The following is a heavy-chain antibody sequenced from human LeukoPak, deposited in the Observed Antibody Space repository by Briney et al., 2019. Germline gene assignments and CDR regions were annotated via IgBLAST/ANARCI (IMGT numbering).Heavy chain of an antibody. CDR1: VGSISSNY. CDR3: ARENSGSYREFDY. D-gene: IGHD1-26*01. CDR2: IYTSGST. V-gene: IGHV4-4*07. Sequence: PSETLSLTCTVSVGSISSNYWSWIRQPAGKGLEGIGRIYTSGSTNYNASLKSRVSMSVDTSKNQFSLKLSSVTAADTAVFYCARENSGSYREFDYWGQGTLVTVSS. J-gene: IGHJ4*02.